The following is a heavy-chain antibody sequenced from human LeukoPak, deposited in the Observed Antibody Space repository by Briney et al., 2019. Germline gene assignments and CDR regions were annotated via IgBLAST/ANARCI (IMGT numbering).Heavy chain of an antibody. CDR3: ARPHYDFWSGYYSRAVGYYMDV. J-gene: IGHJ6*03. D-gene: IGHD3-3*01. CDR2: INHSGST. CDR1: GGSISSGSYY. Sequence: PSETLSLTCTVSGGSISSGSYYWSWIRQPPGKGLEWIGEINHSGSTNYNPSLKSRVTISVDTSKNQFSLKLSSVTAADTAVYYCARPHYDFWSGYYSRAVGYYMDVWGKGTTVTVSS. V-gene: IGHV4-39*07.